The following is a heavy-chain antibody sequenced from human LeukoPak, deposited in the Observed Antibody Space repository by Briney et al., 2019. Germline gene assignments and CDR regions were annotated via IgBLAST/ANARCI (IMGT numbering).Heavy chain of an antibody. CDR1: GFTVSSNY. CDR2: IYSGGST. CDR3: ARVGYSSGWYRQ. D-gene: IGHD6-19*01. V-gene: IGHV3-66*01. Sequence: QSGGSLRLSCAASGFTVSSNYMSWVRQAPGKGLEWVSVIYSGGSTYYADSVKGRFTISRDNSKNTLYLQMNSLRPEDTAVYYCARVGYSSGWYRQWGQGTLVTVSS. J-gene: IGHJ4*02.